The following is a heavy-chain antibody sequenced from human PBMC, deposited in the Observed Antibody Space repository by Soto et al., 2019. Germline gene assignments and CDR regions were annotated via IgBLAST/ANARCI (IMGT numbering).Heavy chain of an antibody. D-gene: IGHD3-10*01. V-gene: IGHV4-59*02. CDR2: IYYTGST. CDR3: ARSGYYGFVY. CDR1: GESVIDYY. J-gene: IGHJ4*02. Sequence: SETLSLTCAVSGESVIDYYWSWIRQPPGKGLEWIGHIYYTGSTNYNPSLRSRVTMSRDTSKNQFSLKLASVTAADTAVYYCARSGYYGFVYWGQGALVTVSS.